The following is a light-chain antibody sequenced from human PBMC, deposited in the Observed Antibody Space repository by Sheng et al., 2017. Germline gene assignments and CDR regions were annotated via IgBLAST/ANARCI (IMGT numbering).Light chain of an antibody. V-gene: IGKV3D-15*03. J-gene: IGKJ1*01. CDR2: VHP. Sequence: EIVMTQSPATLSVSPGERATLSCRASQSVGTFLACTSRDLAGLPGSSFMVHPSGPLASQPGSVAVGQGQTSTLTINILXSEDFAVYYCQQYNNWPRTFGQGTKVEIK. CDR3: QQYNNWPRT. CDR1: QSVGTF.